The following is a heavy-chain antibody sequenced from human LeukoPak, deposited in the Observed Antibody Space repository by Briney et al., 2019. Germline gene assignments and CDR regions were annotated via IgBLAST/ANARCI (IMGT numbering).Heavy chain of an antibody. CDR1: GFTFTIHA. V-gene: IGHV3-30-3*01. J-gene: IGHJ4*02. CDR3: AKDLIAGPPDYLDY. Sequence: PGGSLRLSCAASGFTFTIHAVHWVRKAPGKGLVWVAVTDGTKKLYSDAVRGRFTISGDTSKNTIYLQMNSLRPEDTAMYYCAKDLIAGPPDYLDYWGQGTLVSVSS. D-gene: IGHD1-14*01. CDR2: TDGTKK.